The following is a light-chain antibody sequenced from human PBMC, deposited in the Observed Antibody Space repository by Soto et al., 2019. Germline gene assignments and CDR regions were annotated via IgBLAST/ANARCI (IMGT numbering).Light chain of an antibody. V-gene: IGLV2-8*01. CDR1: SSDVGSYNY. Sequence: QSVLTQPPSASGSPGQSVTISCTGTSSDVGSYNYVSWYQQHPGKAPKLMIYEVNKRPSGVPDRFSGSKSGNTASLTVSGLQAEDEADYYCYSYAASDNSVFGTGTKVTVL. CDR2: EVN. J-gene: IGLJ1*01. CDR3: YSYAASDNSV.